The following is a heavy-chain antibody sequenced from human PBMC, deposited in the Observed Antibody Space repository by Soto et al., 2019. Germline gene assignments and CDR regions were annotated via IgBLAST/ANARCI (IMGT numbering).Heavy chain of an antibody. CDR2: IDWDDDK. V-gene: IGHV2-70*01. CDR3: ARMGMTTVNPDYYGMDV. D-gene: IGHD4-4*01. J-gene: IGHJ6*02. CDR1: GFSLSTSGMC. Sequence: ESGPTLVNPTQTLTLTCTFSGFSLSTSGMCVSWIRQPPGKALEWLALIDWDDDKYYSTSLKTRLTISKDTSKNQVVLTMTNMGPVDTASYYCARMGMTTVNPDYYGMDVWGQGTTVTVSS.